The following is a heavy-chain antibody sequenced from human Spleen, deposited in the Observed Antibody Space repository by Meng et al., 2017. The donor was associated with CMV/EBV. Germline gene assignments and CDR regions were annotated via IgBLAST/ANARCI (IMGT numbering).Heavy chain of an antibody. CDR1: GFTFSSYS. CDR2: ISSSSSYI. J-gene: IGHJ4*02. V-gene: IGHV3-21*01. D-gene: IGHD2-2*01. Sequence: GGSLRLSCAASGFTFSSYSMNWVRQAPGKGLEWVSSISSSSSYIYYADSVKGRFTISRDNAKNSLYLQMDSLRLEDTAVYYCARARGSSTHHDYWGQGTLVTVSS. CDR3: ARARGSSTHHDY.